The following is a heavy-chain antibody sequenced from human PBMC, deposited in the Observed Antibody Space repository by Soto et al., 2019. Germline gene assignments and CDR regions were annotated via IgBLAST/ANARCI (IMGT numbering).Heavy chain of an antibody. D-gene: IGHD4-4*01. CDR1: GGTFSSYA. J-gene: IGHJ6*02. CDR3: AREYYRAPHSYYYGMDV. V-gene: IGHV1-69*06. Sequence: QVQLVQSGAEVKKPGSSVKVSCKASGGTFSSYAISWVRQAPGQGLEWMGGIIPIFGTANYAQKFQGRVTNTADKSTSRAYMELSSLRSEDTAVYYCAREYYRAPHSYYYGMDVWGQGTTVTVSS. CDR2: IIPIFGTA.